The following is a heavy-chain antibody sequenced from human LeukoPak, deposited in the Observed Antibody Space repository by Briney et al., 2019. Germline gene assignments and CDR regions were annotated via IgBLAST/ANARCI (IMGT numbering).Heavy chain of an antibody. D-gene: IGHD3-3*01. CDR3: ATAPGFCSGYHSDY. J-gene: IGHJ4*02. V-gene: IGHV3-30*02. Sequence: GGSLRLSCAASGFTFSSYGMHWVRQAPGKGLEWVAFIRYDGSNKYYADSVKGRFTISRDNSKNTLYLQMNSLRAEDTAVYYCATAPGFCSGYHSDYWGQGTLVTVSS. CDR1: GFTFSSYG. CDR2: IRYDGSNK.